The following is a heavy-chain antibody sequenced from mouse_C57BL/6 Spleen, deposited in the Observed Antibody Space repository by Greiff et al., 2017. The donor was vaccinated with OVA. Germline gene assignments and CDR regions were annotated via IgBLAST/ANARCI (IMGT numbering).Heavy chain of an antibody. Sequence: VQLQQSGAELVRPGASVKLSCTASGFNIKDDYMHWVKQRPEQGLECIGWIDPENGDTEYASKFQGKATITADTSSNTAYLQLSSLTSEDTAVYYCTIGLLRAMDYWGQGTSVTVSS. V-gene: IGHV14-4*01. J-gene: IGHJ4*01. CDR1: GFNIKDDY. D-gene: IGHD2-3*01. CDR2: IDPENGDT. CDR3: TIGLLRAMDY.